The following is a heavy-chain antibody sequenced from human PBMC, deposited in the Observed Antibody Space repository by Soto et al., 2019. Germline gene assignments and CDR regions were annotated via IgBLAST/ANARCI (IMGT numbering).Heavy chain of an antibody. V-gene: IGHV3-11*01. D-gene: IGHD3-22*01. Sequence: QVQLVESGGGLVKPGGSLRLSCAASGFTLSDYYMTWIRQAPGKGLEWVSDISISGTTIHYADSVRGRFTISRDNAKNSLWLQMNTLRAEDTAVYYGARFRGDGYYSFWGQGTLVTVSS. J-gene: IGHJ4*02. CDR3: ARFRGDGYYSF. CDR2: ISISGTTI. CDR1: GFTLSDYY.